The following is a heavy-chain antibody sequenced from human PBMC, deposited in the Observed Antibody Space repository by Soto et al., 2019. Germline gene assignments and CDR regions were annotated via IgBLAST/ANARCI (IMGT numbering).Heavy chain of an antibody. V-gene: IGHV4-31*03. CDR3: ARDRASYYDSSGLDY. D-gene: IGHD3-22*01. CDR1: GVSISSGGYY. CDR2: LYYSGST. Sequence: QVQLQESGPGLVKPSQTLSLTCTVSGVSISSGGYYWSWIRQHPGKGLEWIGYLYYSGSTYYNPSLKSRVTISVDTSKNQVSLKLSSVTAADTAVYYCARDRASYYDSSGLDYWGQGTLVTVSS. J-gene: IGHJ4*02.